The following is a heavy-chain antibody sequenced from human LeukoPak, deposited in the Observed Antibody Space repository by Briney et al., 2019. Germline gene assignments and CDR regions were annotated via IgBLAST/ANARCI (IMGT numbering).Heavy chain of an antibody. V-gene: IGHV3-7*01. J-gene: IGHJ6*02. D-gene: IGHD3-10*01. CDR1: GFTFSSYW. CDR3: ARRNGLTMIPGWGYNMDV. Sequence: GGSLRLSCAASGFTFSSYWMSWVRQAPGKGLEWVANIKQEGSEKYYVDSVKGRFTVSRDNAKNSLYLQMNSLRAEDTAVYYSARRNGLTMIPGWGYNMDVWGQGTTVTVSS. CDR2: IKQEGSEK.